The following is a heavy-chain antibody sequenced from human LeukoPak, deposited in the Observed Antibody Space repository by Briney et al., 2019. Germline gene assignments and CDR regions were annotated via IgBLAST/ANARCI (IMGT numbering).Heavy chain of an antibody. D-gene: IGHD1-26*01. V-gene: IGHV4-59*08. CDR2: IYYSGST. CDR1: GGSISSYY. CDR3: ARRLVGATITWFDP. Sequence: SETLSLTCTVSGGSISSYYWSWIRQPPGKGLEWIGYIYYSGSTNYNPSLKSRVTISVDTSKNQFSLKLSSVTAADTAVYYCARRLVGATITWFDPWGQGTLVTVSS. J-gene: IGHJ5*02.